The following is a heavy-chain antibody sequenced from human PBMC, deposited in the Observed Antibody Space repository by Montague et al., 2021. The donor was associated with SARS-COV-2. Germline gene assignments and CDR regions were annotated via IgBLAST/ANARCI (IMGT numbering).Heavy chain of an antibody. Sequence: SETLSLTCTVSGGSISSYYWSWIRQPPGKGLEWIGYIYYSGSTNYNPSLKSRVTISIDTSKNQFSLKLSFVTAADTAVYYCARHALGYFDWLNEGYFDYWGQGALVTVSS. CDR2: IYYSGST. CDR1: GGSISSYY. V-gene: IGHV4-59*08. J-gene: IGHJ4*02. D-gene: IGHD3-9*01. CDR3: ARHALGYFDWLNEGYFDY.